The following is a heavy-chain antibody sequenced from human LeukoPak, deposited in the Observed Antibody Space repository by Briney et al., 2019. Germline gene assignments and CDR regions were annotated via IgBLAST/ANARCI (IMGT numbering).Heavy chain of an antibody. V-gene: IGHV4-59*12. J-gene: IGHJ4*02. D-gene: IGHD3-22*01. CDR3: ARGNNYYDSSGYYPYFDY. CDR1: GGSISSYY. CDR2: IYYSGST. Sequence: SETLSLTCTVSGGSISSYYWSWIRQPPGKGLEWIGYIYYSGSTNYNPSLKSRVTISVDTSKNQFSLKLSSVTAADTAVYYCARGNNYYDSSGYYPYFDYWGQGTLVTVSS.